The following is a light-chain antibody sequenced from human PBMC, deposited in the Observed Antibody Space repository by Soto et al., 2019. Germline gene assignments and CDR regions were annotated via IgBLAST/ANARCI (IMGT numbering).Light chain of an antibody. CDR3: QQRSNWPRT. CDR1: QSLSSY. Sequence: EIVLTQTPATLSLSPGERATLSCRASQSLSSYLAWYQQKPGQAPRLLIYDASKRATGIPTRFSGSGSGTDFTLTISSLEPEDFAVYYCQQRSNWPRTFGGGTKVEIK. V-gene: IGKV3-11*01. J-gene: IGKJ4*01. CDR2: DAS.